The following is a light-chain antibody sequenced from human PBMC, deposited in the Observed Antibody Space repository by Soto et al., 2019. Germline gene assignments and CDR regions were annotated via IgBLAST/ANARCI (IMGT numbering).Light chain of an antibody. CDR2: DAS. CDR3: QQYGSSPRT. CDR1: QSVSSSY. V-gene: IGKV3-20*01. Sequence: EIVLTQSPGTLSLSPGERATLSCRASQSVSSSYLAWYQQKPGQAPRLLIYDASSRATGIPDRFSGSGSGPDFTLTISRLGPEDFAVDYCQQYGSSPRTFGQGTKVEIK. J-gene: IGKJ1*01.